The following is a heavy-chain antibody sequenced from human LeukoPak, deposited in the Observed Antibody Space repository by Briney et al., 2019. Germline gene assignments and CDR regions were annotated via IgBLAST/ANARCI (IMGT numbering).Heavy chain of an antibody. CDR2: ISYDGSNK. J-gene: IGHJ6*02. Sequence: GGSLRLSCAASGFTFSSYAMHWVRQAPGKGLEWVAVISYDGSNKYYADSVKGRFTISRDNSKNTLYLQMNSLRAEDTAVYYCARDDYNPGYCSGGSCYYYYYGMDVWGQGTTVTVPS. D-gene: IGHD2-15*01. CDR1: GFTFSSYA. CDR3: ARDDYNPGYCSGGSCYYYYYGMDV. V-gene: IGHV3-30-3*01.